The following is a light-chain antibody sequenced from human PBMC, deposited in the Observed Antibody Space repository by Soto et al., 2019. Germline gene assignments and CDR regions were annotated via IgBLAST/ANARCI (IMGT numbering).Light chain of an antibody. CDR1: RSDVGGYNY. V-gene: IGLV2-14*01. Sequence: QSVLTQPASVSGSPGQSITTSCTGTRSDVGGYNYVSWYQQHPGKAPKLMIFEVSNRPSGVSNRFSGSKSGNTASLTISGLQAADEADYYCSSYASTSTLVVFGTGTKVTVL. J-gene: IGLJ1*01. CDR3: SSYASTSTLVV. CDR2: EVS.